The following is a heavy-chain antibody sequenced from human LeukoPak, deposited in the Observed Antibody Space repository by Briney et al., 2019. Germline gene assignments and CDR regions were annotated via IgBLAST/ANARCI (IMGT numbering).Heavy chain of an antibody. CDR3: ARGAGLFDY. J-gene: IGHJ4*02. Sequence: PSETLSLTCTVSGGSISTYYWTWIRHPPGKGLEWIGYIYYDGVPNYNPSLKSRVTISVDTSKTQLSLNVRSVSAADTAVYYCARGAGLFDYWGQGTLVTVSS. CDR1: GGSISTYY. CDR2: IYYDGVP. V-gene: IGHV4-59*01.